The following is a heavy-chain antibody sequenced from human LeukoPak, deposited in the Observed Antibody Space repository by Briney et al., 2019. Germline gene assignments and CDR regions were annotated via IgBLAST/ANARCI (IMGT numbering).Heavy chain of an antibody. Sequence: PSETLSLTCTVSGGSISSSSYYWGWIRQPPGKGLEWIGSIYYSGSTYYNPSLKSRVTISVDTSKNQFSLKLSSVTAADTAVYYCARLRTTVTHLGYYYCYGMDVWGQGTTVTVSS. CDR3: ARLRTTVTHLGYYYCYGMDV. CDR2: IYYSGST. J-gene: IGHJ6*02. V-gene: IGHV4-39*01. CDR1: GGSISSSSYY. D-gene: IGHD4-4*01.